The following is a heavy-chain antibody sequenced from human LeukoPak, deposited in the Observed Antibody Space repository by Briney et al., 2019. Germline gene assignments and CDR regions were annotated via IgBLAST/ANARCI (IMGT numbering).Heavy chain of an antibody. CDR3: ARGVVGATGDY. CDR2: IIPIFGTA. V-gene: IGHV1-69*13. CDR1: GGTFSSYA. D-gene: IGHD1-26*01. J-gene: IGHJ4*02. Sequence: GASVKVSCKASGGTFSSYAISWVRQAPGQGLEWLGGIIPIFGTANYAQKFQGRVTITADESTSTAYMELSSLRSEDTAVYYCARGVVGATGDYWGQGTLVTVSS.